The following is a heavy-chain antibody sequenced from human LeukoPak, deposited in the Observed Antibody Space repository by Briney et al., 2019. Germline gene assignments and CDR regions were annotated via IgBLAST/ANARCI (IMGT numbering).Heavy chain of an antibody. Sequence: PGGSLRLSCAASGFTVSSNYMSWVRQAPGKGLEWVSDIYSGGSTYYADSVKGRFTISRDNSKNTLYLQMNSLRAEDTAVYYCARDRGYYGIDYWGQGTLVTVSS. V-gene: IGHV3-53*01. CDR2: IYSGGST. CDR1: GFTVSSNY. J-gene: IGHJ4*02. D-gene: IGHD3-10*01. CDR3: ARDRGYYGIDY.